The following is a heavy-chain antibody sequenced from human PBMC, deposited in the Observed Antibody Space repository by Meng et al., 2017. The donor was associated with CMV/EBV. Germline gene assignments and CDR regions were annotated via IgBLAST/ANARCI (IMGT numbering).Heavy chain of an antibody. D-gene: IGHD1-26*01. CDR3: ARVGGSLPDY. Sequence: SETLSLTCTVSGYPISSGYYWGWIRQPPGKGLEWIGSIYHSGSTYYNPSLKSRVTISVDTSKNQFSLKLSSVTAADTAVYYCARVGGSLPDYWGQGTLVTVSS. V-gene: IGHV4-38-2*02. J-gene: IGHJ4*02. CDR2: IYHSGST. CDR1: GYPISSGYY.